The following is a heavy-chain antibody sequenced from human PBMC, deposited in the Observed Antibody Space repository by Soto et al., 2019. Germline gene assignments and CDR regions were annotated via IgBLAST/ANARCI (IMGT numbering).Heavy chain of an antibody. V-gene: IGHV4-59*01. J-gene: IGHJ4*02. CDR1: GGSISSYY. CDR2: IYYSGST. CDR3: ARDLYYYDSSGYYYGGAFDY. D-gene: IGHD3-22*01. Sequence: SETLSLTCTVSGGSISSYYWSWIRQPPGKGLEWIGYIYYSGSTNYNPSLKSRVTISVDTSKNQFSLKLSSVTAADTAVYYCARDLYYYDSSGYYYGGAFDYWGQGTLVTVSS.